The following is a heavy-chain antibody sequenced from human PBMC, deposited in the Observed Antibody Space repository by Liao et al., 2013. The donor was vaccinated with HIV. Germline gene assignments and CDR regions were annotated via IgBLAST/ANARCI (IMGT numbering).Heavy chain of an antibody. J-gene: IGHJ4*02. Sequence: QLQLQESGPGLVRPSETLSLTCTVSGGSISSGSHYCSWIRQPAGKGLEWIGRIYVSGSTTYNPSLKSRVTMYVDKSKNQFSLKLSSVTAADTALYICARGRLRRLQSFPLDYWGQGTLGHRLL. D-gene: IGHD4-11*01. CDR3: ARGRLRRLQSFPLDY. V-gene: IGHV4-61*02. CDR1: GGSISSGSHY. CDR2: IYVSGST.